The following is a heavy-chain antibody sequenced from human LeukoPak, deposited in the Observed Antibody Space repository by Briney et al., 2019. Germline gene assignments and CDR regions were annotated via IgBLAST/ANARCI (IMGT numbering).Heavy chain of an antibody. J-gene: IGHJ5*02. CDR3: ARDVYDIMMGWFDP. CDR1: DGSISSFF. V-gene: IGHV4-4*07. Sequence: SETLSLTCTVSDGSISSFFWSWIRQPAGKGLEWIGRIYTSGSTNYNPSLKSRVTMSLDTSKNQFFLKLSSVTAADTAVYYCARDVYDIMMGWFDPWGQGTLVTVSS. D-gene: IGHD5/OR15-5a*01. CDR2: IYTSGST.